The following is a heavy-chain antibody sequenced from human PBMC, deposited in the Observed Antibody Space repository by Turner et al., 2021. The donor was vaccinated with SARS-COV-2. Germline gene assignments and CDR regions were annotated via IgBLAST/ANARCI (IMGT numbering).Heavy chain of an antibody. CDR2: IFNTEGR. V-gene: IGHV4-39*01. D-gene: IGHD2-15*01. CDR1: GVSISDSSYF. CDR3: ARVKQWCAMRTCRYFDFDP. J-gene: IGHJ5*02. Sequence: QLQLQESGARLVKPSQALSRTCTVSGVSISDSSYFWGWFRQPPGRERTGIGNIFNTEGRHSNQSHKRRVTISVTTSRNQYTLKLGLGTAADTAVYYCARVKQWCAMRTCRYFDFDPWGPGTLVTVSS.